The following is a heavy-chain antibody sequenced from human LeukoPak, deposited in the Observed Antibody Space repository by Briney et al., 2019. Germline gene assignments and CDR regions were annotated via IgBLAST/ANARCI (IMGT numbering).Heavy chain of an antibody. V-gene: IGHV1-8*01. Sequence: ASVKVSCKASGYTFTSYDINWVRQATGQGLEWMGWMNPNSGNTGYAQKFQGRVTMTRNTSISTAYMEQSSLRSEDTAVYYCARGGVEIYGTNYYYGMDVWGQGTTVTVSS. CDR3: ARGGVEIYGTNYYYGMDV. CDR2: MNPNSGNT. CDR1: GYTFTSYD. J-gene: IGHJ6*02. D-gene: IGHD4-17*01.